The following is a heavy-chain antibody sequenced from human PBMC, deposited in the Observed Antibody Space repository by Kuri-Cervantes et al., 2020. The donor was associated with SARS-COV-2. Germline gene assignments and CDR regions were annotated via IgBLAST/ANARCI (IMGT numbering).Heavy chain of an antibody. CDR1: GFTVSSNY. CDR3: ARAADTDY. CDR2: ITSSSTTI. D-gene: IGHD5-18*01. Sequence: GESLKISCAASGFTVSSNYMSWVRQAPGKGLEWISSITSSSTTIHYADSVKGRFTISRDNAKNSLYLQMNSLRAEDTAVYYCARAADTDYWGQGTLVTVSS. J-gene: IGHJ4*02. V-gene: IGHV3-48*01.